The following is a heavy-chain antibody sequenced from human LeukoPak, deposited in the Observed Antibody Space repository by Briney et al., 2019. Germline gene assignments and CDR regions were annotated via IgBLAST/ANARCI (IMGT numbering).Heavy chain of an antibody. CDR1: GGAISGYY. D-gene: IGHD6-25*01. CDR2: IYHTGST. Sequence: KPSETLSLTCTVSGGAISGYYWRWIRQPAGKGLEWIANIYHTGSTNYNPSLSSRVTISIDTAKNQFSLKLTSVTAADTAVYYCARRGRNSSGWQDYLWGQGTLVTVSS. J-gene: IGHJ4*02. V-gene: IGHV4-59*01. CDR3: ARRGRNSSGWQDYL.